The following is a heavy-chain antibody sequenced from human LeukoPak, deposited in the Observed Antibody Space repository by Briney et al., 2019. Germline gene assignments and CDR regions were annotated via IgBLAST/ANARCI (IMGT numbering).Heavy chain of an antibody. CDR2: IYTSGST. CDR1: GGSISSGSYY. CDR3: ARECGEYTYGLRGVCYYGMDV. J-gene: IGHJ6*02. Sequence: PSETLSLTCTVSGGSISSGSYYWSWIRQPAGKGLEWIGRIYTSGSTNYNPSLKSRVTISVDTSKNQFSLKLSSVTAADTAVYYCARECGEYTYGLRGVCYYGMDVWGQGTTVTVSS. D-gene: IGHD5-18*01. V-gene: IGHV4-61*02.